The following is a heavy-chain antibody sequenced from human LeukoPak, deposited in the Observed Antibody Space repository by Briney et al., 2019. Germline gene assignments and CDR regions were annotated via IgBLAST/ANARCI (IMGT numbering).Heavy chain of an antibody. CDR1: GFTFSSYA. CDR2: ISYDGSNK. V-gene: IGHV3-30-3*01. CDR3: AKDRSRYCSSTSCHPGSFDY. Sequence: GGSLRLSCAASGFTFSSYAMHWVRQAPGKGLEWVAVISYDGSNKYYADSVKGRFTISRDNSKNTLYLQMNSLRAEDTAVYYCAKDRSRYCSSTSCHPGSFDYWGQGTLVTVSS. D-gene: IGHD2-2*01. J-gene: IGHJ4*02.